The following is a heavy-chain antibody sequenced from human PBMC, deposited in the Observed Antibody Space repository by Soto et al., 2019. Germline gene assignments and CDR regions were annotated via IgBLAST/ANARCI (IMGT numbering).Heavy chain of an antibody. CDR2: IKSKTDGGTT. CDR1: GFTFSNAW. D-gene: IGHD3-22*01. V-gene: IGHV3-15*07. CDR3: TSGDYYDSSGYYHYYYYGMDV. J-gene: IGHJ6*01. Sequence: GGSLRLSCAASGFTFSNAWMNWVRQAPGKGLEWVGRIKSKTDGGTTDYAAPVKGRFTISRDDSKNTLYLQMNSLKTEDTAVYYCTSGDYYDSSGYYHYYYYGMDVWGQGTTVTVSS.